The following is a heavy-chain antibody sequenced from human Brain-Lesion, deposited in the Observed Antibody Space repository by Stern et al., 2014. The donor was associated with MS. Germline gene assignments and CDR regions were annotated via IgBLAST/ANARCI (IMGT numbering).Heavy chain of an antibody. J-gene: IGHJ4*02. V-gene: IGHV4-39*01. D-gene: IGHD1-26*01. Sequence: VQLVESGPGLVKPSETLSLTCTVSGGSISSSTYYWAWIRQPPGKGLEWIGNIYYSGFTYYNTSLKSRVTLSVDMSQNQFSLMLSSVPAADTAIYYCARHDSVPRPSQLYSARDRGPGYFDYWGQGTLVTVPP. CDR1: GGSISSSTYY. CDR2: IYYSGFT. CDR3: ARHDSVPRPSQLYSARDRGPGYFDY.